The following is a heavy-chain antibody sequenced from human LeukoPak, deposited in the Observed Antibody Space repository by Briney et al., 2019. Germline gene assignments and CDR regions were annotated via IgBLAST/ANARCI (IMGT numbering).Heavy chain of an antibody. Sequence: GASVKVSCKASGGTFSSYAISWVRQAPGQGFEWMGRIIPILGIANYAQKFQGRVTITADKSTSTAYMELSSLRSEDTAVYYCASLTWYYDSSGYYLGPFDYWGQGTLVTVSS. J-gene: IGHJ4*02. CDR3: ASLTWYYDSSGYYLGPFDY. V-gene: IGHV1-69*04. CDR2: IIPILGIA. D-gene: IGHD3-22*01. CDR1: GGTFSSYA.